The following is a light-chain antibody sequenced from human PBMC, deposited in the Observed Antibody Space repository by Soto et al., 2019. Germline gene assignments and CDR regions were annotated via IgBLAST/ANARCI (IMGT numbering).Light chain of an antibody. V-gene: IGKV1-39*01. CDR3: QQSYTIT. CDR2: AAS. CDR1: QNVINY. Sequence: DIQMTQSPSSLSASVGDRVTITCRASQNVINYLNWYQQKPGKAPKLLIYAASSLQSGVPSRFSGSGSGTDFTLTISSLQPEDFATYYCQQSYTITFGQGTRLEIK. J-gene: IGKJ5*01.